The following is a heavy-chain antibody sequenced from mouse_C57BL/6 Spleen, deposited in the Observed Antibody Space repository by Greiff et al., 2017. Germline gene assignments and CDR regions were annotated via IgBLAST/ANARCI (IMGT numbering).Heavy chain of an antibody. CDR1: AYSITSGYY. CDR2: ISYDGSN. V-gene: IGHV3-6*01. Sequence: VQVVESGPGLVQPSQSLSLTCSVTAYSITSGYYWNWLRQLPGHKLEWMGYISYDGSNNYNPSLKNRSSSTRDTYKTKFFLKLNSVTTEDTATTYCARVNSYFDVGGKGTTVTVSS. CDR3: ARVNSYFDV. J-gene: IGHJ1*03.